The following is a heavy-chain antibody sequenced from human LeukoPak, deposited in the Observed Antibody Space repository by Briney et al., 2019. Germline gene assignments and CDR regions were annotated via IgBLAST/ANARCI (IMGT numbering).Heavy chain of an antibody. V-gene: IGHV4-61*02. CDR2: IYTSGST. CDR1: GGSISSGSYY. D-gene: IGHD5-12*01. J-gene: IGHJ4*02. CDR3: ARHRRGYDYALFDY. Sequence: SETLSLTCTVSGGSISSGSYYWSWIRQPAGKGLEWIGRIYTSGSTNYNPSLKSRVTISVDTSKNQFSLKLSSVTAADTAVYYCARHRRGYDYALFDYWGQGTLVTVSS.